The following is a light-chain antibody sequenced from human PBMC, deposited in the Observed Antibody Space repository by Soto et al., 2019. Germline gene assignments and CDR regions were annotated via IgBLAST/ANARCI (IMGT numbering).Light chain of an antibody. Sequence: QSALTQPASVSGSPGQSITISCTGTSSDVGGYNFVSWYQQHPGKAPKLMIYEVRGRPSGVSNRFSGSKSGDTASLTISGLQAEDEGDYYCSSYRSTSTRVFGTGTKLTVL. CDR1: SSDVGGYNF. V-gene: IGLV2-14*01. J-gene: IGLJ1*01. CDR2: EVR. CDR3: SSYRSTSTRV.